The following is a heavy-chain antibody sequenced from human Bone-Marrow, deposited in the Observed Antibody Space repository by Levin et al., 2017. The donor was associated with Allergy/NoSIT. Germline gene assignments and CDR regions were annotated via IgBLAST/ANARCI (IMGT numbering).Heavy chain of an antibody. V-gene: IGHV3-48*04. J-gene: IGHJ4*02. CDR2: ISSQSSTQ. D-gene: IGHD3-16*01. CDR1: GFVFKTFE. CDR3: ARAKGLILGATYIDY. Sequence: GGSLRLSCVASGFVFKTFEMHWVRQAPGKGLEWLSVISSQSSTQVYCDSVKGRFTISRDNAKNSLYLQMDRLRVDDTAVYYCARAKGLILGATYIDYWGRGSLVVVSP.